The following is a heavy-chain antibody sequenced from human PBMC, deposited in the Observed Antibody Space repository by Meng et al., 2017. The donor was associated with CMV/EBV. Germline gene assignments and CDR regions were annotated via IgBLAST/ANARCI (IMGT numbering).Heavy chain of an antibody. D-gene: IGHD4-11*01. Sequence: SGPTLAKPTHTLTLTCTFPGFSLSTSGMCVSWVRQPPGKALEWLALIDWDDDKYYSTSLKTRLTISKDTSKNQVVLTMTNMDPVDTATYYCARIHSNYGPYGMDVWGQGTTVTVSS. J-gene: IGHJ6*02. CDR2: IDWDDDK. CDR1: GFSLSTSGMC. CDR3: ARIHSNYGPYGMDV. V-gene: IGHV2-70*20.